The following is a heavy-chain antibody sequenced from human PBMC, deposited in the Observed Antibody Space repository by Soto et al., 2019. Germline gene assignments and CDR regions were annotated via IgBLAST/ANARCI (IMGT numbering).Heavy chain of an antibody. D-gene: IGHD2-15*01. V-gene: IGHV3-23*01. J-gene: IGHJ4*02. CDR2: ISGSGGST. Sequence: GESLKISCAASGFAFSSYAMSWVRQAPGKGLEWVSAISGSGGSTYYADSVKGRFTISRDNSKNTLYLQMNSLRAEDTAVYYCAKAAQGVSDYWGQGTLVTVSS. CDR3: AKAAQGVSDY. CDR1: GFAFSSYA.